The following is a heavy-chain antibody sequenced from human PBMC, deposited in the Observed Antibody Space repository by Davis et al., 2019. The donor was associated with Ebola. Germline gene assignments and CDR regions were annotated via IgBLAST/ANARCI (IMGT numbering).Heavy chain of an antibody. CDR1: GGSISSSNW. J-gene: IGHJ6*02. CDR3: ARDLVPAAPPNYYYGMDV. Sequence: PSETLSLTCAVSGGSISSSNWWSWVRQPPGKGLEWIGEIYHSGSTNYNPSLKSRVTISVDKSKNQFSLKLGSVTAADTAVYYCARDLVPAAPPNYYYGMDVWGQGTTVTVSS. V-gene: IGHV4-4*02. D-gene: IGHD2-2*01. CDR2: IYHSGST.